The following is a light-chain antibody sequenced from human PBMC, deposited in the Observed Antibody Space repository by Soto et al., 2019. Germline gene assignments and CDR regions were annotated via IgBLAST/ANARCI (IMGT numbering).Light chain of an antibody. Sequence: ERVMTQCPATLSVSAGGRATLSCRASQSISGTLAWYQQKPGQAPRLLIYGASTRATSFPARFSGSGSGTDFTLTISSLQSEDFAVYYCQQRSNWPQTFGQGTKVDIK. J-gene: IGKJ1*01. CDR3: QQRSNWPQT. CDR1: QSISGT. CDR2: GAS. V-gene: IGKV3-15*01.